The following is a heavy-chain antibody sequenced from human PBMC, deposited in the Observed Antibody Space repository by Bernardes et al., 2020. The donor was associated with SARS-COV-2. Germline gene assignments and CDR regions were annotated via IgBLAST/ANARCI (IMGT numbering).Heavy chain of an antibody. Sequence: GESLKISCQGFGYSFSSYWIGWVRQVPGKGLEWMGVIYAGDSDTTYSPSFQGQVTISVDRFISTAYLEWTSLKASDTAIYYCARPMGDGTYWYFDLWGRGTLVTVSS. D-gene: IGHD2-21*02. V-gene: IGHV5-51*01. CDR1: GYSFSSYW. J-gene: IGHJ2*01. CDR2: IYAGDSDT. CDR3: ARPMGDGTYWYFDL.